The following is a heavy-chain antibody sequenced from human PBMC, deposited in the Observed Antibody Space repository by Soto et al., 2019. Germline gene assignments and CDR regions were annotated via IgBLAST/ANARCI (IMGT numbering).Heavy chain of an antibody. CDR2: IYTSGST. CDR1: GGSFSSSYY. V-gene: IGHV4-59*10. CDR3: AGYGNHQKGTDY. J-gene: IGHJ4*02. Sequence: PSETLSLTCAVSGGSFSSSYYWGWLRQPPGKGLEWLGRIYTSGSTNYNPSLKSRVTMSVDTSKNQFSLKLSSVTAADTAVYYCAGYGNHQKGTDYWGQGTLVTVSS.